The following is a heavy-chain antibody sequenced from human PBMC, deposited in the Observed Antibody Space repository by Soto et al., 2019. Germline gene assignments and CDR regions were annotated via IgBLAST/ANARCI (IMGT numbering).Heavy chain of an antibody. Sequence: SVKVSCKASGYTFTSYYMHWVRQAPGHGLEWMGGITPSVGTANYAQKFQGRVTITADESTSTAYMELSSLRSEDTAVYYCARDVRTYYYDSSGYLDYWGQGTLVTVSS. CDR2: ITPSVGTA. D-gene: IGHD3-22*01. J-gene: IGHJ4*02. V-gene: IGHV1-69*13. CDR3: ARDVRTYYYDSSGYLDY. CDR1: GYTFTSYY.